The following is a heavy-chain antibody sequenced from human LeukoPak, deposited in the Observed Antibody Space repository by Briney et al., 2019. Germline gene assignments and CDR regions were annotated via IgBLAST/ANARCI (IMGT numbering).Heavy chain of an antibody. V-gene: IGHV1-18*01. J-gene: IGHJ3*02. D-gene: IGHD3-9*01. Sequence: KLQGRVTMTTDTSTSTAYMELRSLRSDDTAVYYCARDLGITISHAFDIWGQGTMVTVSS. CDR3: ARDLGITISHAFDI.